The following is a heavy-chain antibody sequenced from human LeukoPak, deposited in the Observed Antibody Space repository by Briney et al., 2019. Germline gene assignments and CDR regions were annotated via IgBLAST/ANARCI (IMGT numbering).Heavy chain of an antibody. Sequence: SETLSLTCAVSDYSISSGYYWGWIRQPPGKGLEWIGSINHSGNTYYNPSLRSRVTMSVDTSKKQFSVKLSFVTAADTAVYYCAKTLGGGARSRAFDIWGHGTVVTVSS. D-gene: IGHD4-23*01. V-gene: IGHV4-38-2*01. CDR1: DYSISSGYY. CDR3: AKTLGGGARSRAFDI. CDR2: INHSGNT. J-gene: IGHJ3*02.